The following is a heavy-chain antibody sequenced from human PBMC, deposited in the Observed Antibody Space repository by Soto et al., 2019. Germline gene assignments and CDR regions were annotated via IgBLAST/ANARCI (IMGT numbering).Heavy chain of an antibody. Sequence: PSETLSLTCAVYGGSFSGYYWSWIRQPPGKGLEWIGEINHSGSTNYNPSLKSRVTISVDTSKNQFSLKLSSVTAADTAVYYCERGIYSSSRWYNWFDPWGQGTLVTVSS. D-gene: IGHD6-13*01. J-gene: IGHJ5*02. CDR3: ERGIYSSSRWYNWFDP. CDR1: GGSFSGYY. CDR2: INHSGST. V-gene: IGHV4-34*01.